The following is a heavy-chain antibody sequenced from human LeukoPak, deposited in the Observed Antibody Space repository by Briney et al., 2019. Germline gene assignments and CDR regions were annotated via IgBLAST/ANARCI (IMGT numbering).Heavy chain of an antibody. J-gene: IGHJ5*02. D-gene: IGHD3-22*01. V-gene: IGHV4-34*01. Sequence: SETLSLTCAVYGGSFSGYDWSWIRQPPGKGLEWIGEINHSGSTNYNPSLKSRVTISVDTSKNQFSLKLSSVTAADTAVYYCAREGQDYYDSSGYYNWFDPWGQGTLVTVSS. CDR1: GGSFSGYD. CDR2: INHSGST. CDR3: AREGQDYYDSSGYYNWFDP.